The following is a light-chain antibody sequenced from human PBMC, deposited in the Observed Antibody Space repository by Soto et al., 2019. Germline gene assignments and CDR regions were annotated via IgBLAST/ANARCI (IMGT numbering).Light chain of an antibody. V-gene: IGLV2-8*01. CDR3: SSYAGSNNYV. CDR1: SSDVGNYDS. CDR2: EVN. J-gene: IGLJ1*01. Sequence: QSALTQPPSASGSPGQSVTISCTGTSSDVGNYDSVFWYQHHPGKAPQAVIYEVNKRPSGVPDRFSGSKSGNTASLTVSGLQAEDEADYYCSSYAGSNNYVFGTGTKLTVL.